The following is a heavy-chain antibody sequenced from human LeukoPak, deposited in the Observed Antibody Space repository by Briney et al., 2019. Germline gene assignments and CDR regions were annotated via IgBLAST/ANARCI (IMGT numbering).Heavy chain of an antibody. CDR2: ISAYNGNT. CDR3: ARDQYYYDSSGYYYVVNY. J-gene: IGHJ4*02. D-gene: IGHD3-22*01. V-gene: IGHV1-18*01. Sequence: GASVKVSCKASGYTFTSYGISWVRQAPGQGLEWMGWISAYNGNTNYAQKLQGRVTMTTDTSTSTAYMELRSLRSDDTAVYYCARDQYYYDSSGYYYVVNYWGQGTLVTVSS. CDR1: GYTFTSYG.